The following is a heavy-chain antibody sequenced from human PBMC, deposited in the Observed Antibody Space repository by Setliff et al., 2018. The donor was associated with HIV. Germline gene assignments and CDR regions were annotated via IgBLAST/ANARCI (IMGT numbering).Heavy chain of an antibody. J-gene: IGHJ6*03. V-gene: IGHV4-4*09. CDR2: IFASGST. CDR3: ARETYYYDNPQYYYYYMDV. CDR1: GGSINNYC. Sequence: PSETLSLTCTVSGGSINNYCWNWIRQPPGRGLEWIGFIFASGSTNYNPSLKSRVTISVDTSKNQFSLKLRSVTAADTAVYYCARETYYYDNPQYYYYYMDVWGKGTTVTVSS. D-gene: IGHD3-22*01.